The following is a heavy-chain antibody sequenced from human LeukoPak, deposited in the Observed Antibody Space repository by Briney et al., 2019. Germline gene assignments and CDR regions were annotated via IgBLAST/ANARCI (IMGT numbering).Heavy chain of an antibody. D-gene: IGHD1-26*01. Sequence: ASVKVSCKASGYTFTGYYMHWVRRALGQGLEWMGWINPNGGGTNYAQKFQGRVTMTRDTSISTAYMELSRLRSGDRAVYYCARVPRWELLVLDYWGQGTLVTVSS. CDR3: ARVPRWELLVLDY. J-gene: IGHJ4*02. V-gene: IGHV1-2*02. CDR2: INPNGGGT. CDR1: GYTFTGYY.